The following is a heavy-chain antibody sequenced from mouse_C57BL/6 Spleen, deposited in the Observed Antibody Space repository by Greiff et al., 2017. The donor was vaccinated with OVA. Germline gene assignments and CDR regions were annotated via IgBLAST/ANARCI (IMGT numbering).Heavy chain of an antibody. V-gene: IGHV1-18*01. CDR2: INPNNGGT. Sequence: EVQLQQSGPELVKPGASVKIPCKASGYTFTDYNMDWVKQSHGKSLEWIGDINPNNGGTIYNQKFKGKATLTVDKSSSTAYMELRSLTSEDTAVYYCARERGKANFDVWGTGTTVTVSS. CDR1: GYTFTDYN. CDR3: ARERGKANFDV. J-gene: IGHJ1*03. D-gene: IGHD1-3*01.